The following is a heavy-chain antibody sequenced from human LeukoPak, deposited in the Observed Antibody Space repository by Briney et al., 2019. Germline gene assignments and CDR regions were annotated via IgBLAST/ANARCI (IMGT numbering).Heavy chain of an antibody. CDR3: ARDTYYYDSSGYYYSDY. CDR1: GGSISSYY. J-gene: IGHJ4*02. D-gene: IGHD3-22*01. V-gene: IGHV4-4*07. Sequence: PSETLSLTCTVSGGSISSYYWSWIRQPAGKGLEWIGRIYTSGSTNYNPSLKSRVTMSVDTSKNQFSLKLSFVTAADTAVYYCARDTYYYDSSGYYYSDYWGQGTLVTVSS. CDR2: IYTSGST.